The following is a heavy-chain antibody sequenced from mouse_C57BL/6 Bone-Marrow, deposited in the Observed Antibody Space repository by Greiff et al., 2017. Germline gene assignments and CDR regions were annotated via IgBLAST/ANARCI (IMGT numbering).Heavy chain of an antibody. CDR2: INPDSSTI. CDR3: ASPYYRKRGFAY. Sequence: EASGIDFSRYWMSWVRRAPGKGLEWIGEINPDSSTINYAPSLKDKFIISRDNAKNTLYLQMSKVRSEDTALYYCASPYYRKRGFAYWGQGTLVTVSA. V-gene: IGHV4-1*01. CDR1: GIDFSRYW. D-gene: IGHD2-14*01. J-gene: IGHJ3*01.